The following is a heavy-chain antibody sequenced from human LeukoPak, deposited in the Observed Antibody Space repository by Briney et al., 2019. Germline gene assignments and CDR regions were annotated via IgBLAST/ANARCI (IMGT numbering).Heavy chain of an antibody. V-gene: IGHV3-30*03. CDR1: GFTFSSYG. Sequence: GGSLRLSCAASGFTFSSYGMHWVRQAPGKGLEWVAVISYDGSNKYYADSVKGRFTISRDNSKNTLYLQMNSLRAEDTAVYYCARDEYCSSTSCYAGFAAFDIWGQGTMVTVSS. CDR3: ARDEYCSSTSCYAGFAAFDI. J-gene: IGHJ3*02. D-gene: IGHD2-2*01. CDR2: ISYDGSNK.